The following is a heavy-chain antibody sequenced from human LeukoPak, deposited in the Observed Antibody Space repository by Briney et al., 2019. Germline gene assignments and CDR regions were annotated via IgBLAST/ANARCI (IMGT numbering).Heavy chain of an antibody. J-gene: IGHJ6*03. Sequence: SETLSLTCAVAGYSISSGYYWAWIRQPPGRGLEWIANIYHTGNTYYNPSLNSRVTMSVDTSKNQFSLRLSSVTAADTAVYYCARAGGSSSPYYYYYMDVRGKGTTVTVSS. CDR1: GYSISSGYY. D-gene: IGHD6-6*01. CDR2: IYHTGNT. V-gene: IGHV4-38-2*01. CDR3: ARAGGSSSPYYYYYMDV.